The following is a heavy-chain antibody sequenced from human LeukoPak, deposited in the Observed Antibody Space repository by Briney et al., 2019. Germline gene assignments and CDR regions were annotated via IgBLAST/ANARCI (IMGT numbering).Heavy chain of an antibody. D-gene: IGHD5-24*01. CDR3: AKDSSGGYNSH. J-gene: IGHJ4*02. V-gene: IGHV1-2*07. CDR1: GYIFKDFY. Sequence: GASVKVSCKTSGYIFKDFYIHWVRQAPGHGLEWMGWINPNSGDTNSAHRFQGRVTMTRDTSTGTAYMDLSSLTSDDTAVYFCAKDSSGGYNSHWGQGTLVTVSS. CDR2: INPNSGDT.